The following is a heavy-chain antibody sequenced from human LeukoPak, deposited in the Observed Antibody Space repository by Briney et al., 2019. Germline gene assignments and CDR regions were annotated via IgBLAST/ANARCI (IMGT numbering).Heavy chain of an antibody. CDR1: GGSISSYY. D-gene: IGHD3-10*01. CDR3: ARLWFGESTFDY. CDR2: IYYSGST. V-gene: IGHV4-59*08. Sequence: SETLSLTCTVAGGSISSYYWSWIRQPPGKGLEWIGYIYYSGSTNYNPSLKSRVTISVDTSKNQFSLKLCSVTAADTAVYYCARLWFGESTFDYWGQGTLVTVSS. J-gene: IGHJ4*02.